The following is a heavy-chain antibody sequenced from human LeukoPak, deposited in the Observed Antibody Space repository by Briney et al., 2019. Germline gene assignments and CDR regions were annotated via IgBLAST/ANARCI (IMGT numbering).Heavy chain of an antibody. Sequence: PSETLSLTCTVSGGSISSHYWSWIRQPPGKGLEWIGYIYYSGSTNYNPSLKSRDTISVDTSKNQFSLKLSSVTAADTAVYYCARDIGFIRFVYWGQGTLVTVSS. J-gene: IGHJ4*02. CDR3: ARDIGFIRFVY. D-gene: IGHD3-10*01. CDR2: IYYSGST. V-gene: IGHV4-59*11. CDR1: GGSISSHY.